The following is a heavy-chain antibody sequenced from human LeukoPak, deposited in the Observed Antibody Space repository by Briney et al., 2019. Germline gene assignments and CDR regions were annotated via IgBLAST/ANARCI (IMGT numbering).Heavy chain of an antibody. CDR3: AKSGLNRFDY. J-gene: IGHJ4*02. CDR2: ISGRDGST. V-gene: IGHV3-23*01. D-gene: IGHD2-15*01. CDR1: GFTFSSYA. Sequence: EGSLRLSCVASGFTFSSYAMSWVRQAPGKGLEWVSGISGRDGSTYYADSVRGRFTISRDNSKNTLYLQMNSLRAEDTAIYYCAKSGLNRFDYWGQGTLVTVSS.